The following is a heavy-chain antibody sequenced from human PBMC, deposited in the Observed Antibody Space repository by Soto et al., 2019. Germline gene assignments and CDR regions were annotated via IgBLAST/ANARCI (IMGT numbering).Heavy chain of an antibody. Sequence: QVQLQESGPGLVKPSQTLSLTCTVSGGSITSVGYYWSWIRQHPGKGLEWLGYIYDSGSTFYNPSLKSRITLSVDTSKNQFSRNLSSVTVADTAVYFCARKQAVYFYGIDYWGQGTLVTVSS. CDR2: IYDSGST. D-gene: IGHD3-10*01. CDR3: ARKQAVYFYGIDY. J-gene: IGHJ4*02. V-gene: IGHV4-31*03. CDR1: GGSITSVGYY.